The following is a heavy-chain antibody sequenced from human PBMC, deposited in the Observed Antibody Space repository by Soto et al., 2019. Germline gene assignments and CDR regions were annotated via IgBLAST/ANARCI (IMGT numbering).Heavy chain of an antibody. V-gene: IGHV4-39*01. D-gene: IGHD3-22*01. CDR3: ARQASGYYYGWFDP. J-gene: IGHJ5*02. CDR1: GGSILDSTYY. CDR2: IFYSGGT. Sequence: SETLSLTCTVSGGSILDSTYYWAWIRQSPGKGLEWVGTIFYSGGTFYTPSLKSRVTMSVDTSNNQFSLKLSSVTAADTAVYYCARQASGYYYGWFDPWGQGTLVTSPQ.